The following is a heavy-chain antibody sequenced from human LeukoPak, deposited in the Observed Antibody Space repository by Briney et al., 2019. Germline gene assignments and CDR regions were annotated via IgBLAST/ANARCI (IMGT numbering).Heavy chain of an antibody. CDR3: ARGKEVITMLRGLKPGYYFDY. CDR1: SGSVSSDY. CDR2: IFSNGNT. J-gene: IGHJ4*02. V-gene: IGHV4-59*02. Sequence: SETLSLTCTVSSGSVSSDYWTWIRQPPGKGLEWVGYIFSNGNTEYSPSLKSRATISVDTSKNQCSLKLNSVTAADTAVYYCARGKEVITMLRGLKPGYYFDYWGQGTLVTVSS. D-gene: IGHD3-10*01.